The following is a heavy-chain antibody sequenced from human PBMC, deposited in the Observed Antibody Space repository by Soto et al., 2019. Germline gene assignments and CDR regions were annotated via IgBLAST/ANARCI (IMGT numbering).Heavy chain of an antibody. D-gene: IGHD6-13*01. CDR1: GFTFDDYA. CDR2: IIGSGGHI. J-gene: IGHJ5*02. CDR3: AKGGSATLITTAGTDNRFDP. Sequence: EVQLVESGGGLVQPGRSLRLSCAAAGFTFDDYAMYWVRQAPGRGLEWVSAIIGSGGHIAYADSVKGRFTISRDNAKSFLYLQMNSLRVEESALYYCAKGGSATLITTAGTDNRFDPWGQRTLVTVSA. V-gene: IGHV3-9*01.